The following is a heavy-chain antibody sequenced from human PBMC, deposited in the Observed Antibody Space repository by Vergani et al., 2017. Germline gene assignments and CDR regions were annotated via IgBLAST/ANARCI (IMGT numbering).Heavy chain of an antibody. D-gene: IGHD1-26*01. J-gene: IGHJ4*02. CDR3: AKLARELPDFDY. V-gene: IGHV3-23*01. CDR1: GFTFSSYA. Sequence: EVQLLESGGGLVQPGGSLRLSCAASGFTFSSYAMSWVRQAPGKGLEWVSAISGSGSNTYSADSVKGRFTISRDNSKSTLYLQMISLRAEDTAVYYSAKLARELPDFDYWGQGTLVTVSS. CDR2: ISGSGSNT.